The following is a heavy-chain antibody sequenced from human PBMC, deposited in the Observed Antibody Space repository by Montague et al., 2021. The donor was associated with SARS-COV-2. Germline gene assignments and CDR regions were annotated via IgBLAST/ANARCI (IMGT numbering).Heavy chain of an antibody. Sequence: LSLACAVYGGSFSGYYWTWIRQSPGKGLEWIAEINHSGTTNYNFNPSLRSRVTISVDTSRSQFSLKLTSVTAADTGVYYCARWDPQTLTLIGLRGKSASDYWGQGTLVTVSS. D-gene: IGHD4-23*01. CDR2: INHSGTT. CDR3: ARWDPQTLTLIGLRGKSASDY. V-gene: IGHV4-34*01. CDR1: GGSFSGYY. J-gene: IGHJ4*02.